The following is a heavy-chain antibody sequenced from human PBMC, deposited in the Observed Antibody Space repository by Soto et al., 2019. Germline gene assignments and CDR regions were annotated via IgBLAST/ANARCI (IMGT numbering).Heavy chain of an antibody. CDR2: INHSGST. CDR3: ARLSISTNINPSYYYGMDV. Sequence: ASETLSLTCAVYGGSFSGYYWSWVRQPPGKGLEGIGEINHSGSTNYNPSLKSRVTISVDTSKNQFSLKLSSVTAADTAVYYCARLSISTNINPSYYYGMDVWGQGTTVTVSS. J-gene: IGHJ6*02. CDR1: GGSFSGYY. D-gene: IGHD2-2*01. V-gene: IGHV4-34*01.